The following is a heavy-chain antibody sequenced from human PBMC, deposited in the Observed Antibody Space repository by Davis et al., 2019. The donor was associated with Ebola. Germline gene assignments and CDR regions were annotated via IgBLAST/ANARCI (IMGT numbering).Heavy chain of an antibody. CDR3: AREVGETKLDQ. CDR2: ISYDGSNE. D-gene: IGHD1-26*01. V-gene: IGHV3-30-3*01. Sequence: PGGSLRLSCAASGFIFSRYALHWVRQAPGKGLEWLAVISYDGSNEYYAVSVKGRFIVSRDNSKNTLSLQMNSLRSDDTAVYYCAREVGETKLDQWGQGTLVTVSS. J-gene: IGHJ4*02. CDR1: GFIFSRYA.